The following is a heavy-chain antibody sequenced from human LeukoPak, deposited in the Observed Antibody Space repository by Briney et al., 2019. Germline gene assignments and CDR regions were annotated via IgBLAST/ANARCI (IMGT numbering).Heavy chain of an antibody. V-gene: IGHV3-11*01. CDR3: ARLGKETSMAPSDY. D-gene: IGHD5-18*01. CDR2: ISSSGSAM. CDR1: GFTFSDFY. J-gene: IGHJ4*02. Sequence: PGGSLRLSCAASGFTFSDFYMSWIRQAPGKGLEWVSYISSSGSAMYYADSMKGRFTVSRDNAKNSLYLQMNSLRAEDTAMYYCARLGKETSMAPSDYWGQGTLVTVSS.